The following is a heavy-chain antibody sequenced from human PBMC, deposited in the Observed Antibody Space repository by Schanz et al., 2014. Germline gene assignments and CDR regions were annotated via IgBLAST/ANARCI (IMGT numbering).Heavy chain of an antibody. D-gene: IGHD3-10*01. V-gene: IGHV3-23*04. CDR1: GFTFSQYG. Sequence: VFLAESGGGVVQPGRSLRLSCAASGFTFSQYGMNWVRQAPGKGLEWVATISGSSENTYYADSVKGRVTISRDNSMNTVYLQMNSLRSDDAAVYYCARAQGVIRLYYGVDVWGQGTTVTVSS. CDR2: ISGSSENT. CDR3: ARAQGVIRLYYGVDV. J-gene: IGHJ6*02.